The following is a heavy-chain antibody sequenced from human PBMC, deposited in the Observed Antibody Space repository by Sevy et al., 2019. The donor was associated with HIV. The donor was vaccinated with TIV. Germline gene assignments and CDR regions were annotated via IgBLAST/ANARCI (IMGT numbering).Heavy chain of an antibody. J-gene: IGHJ3*02. CDR1: GGSINSDH. Sequence: SETLSLTCTVSGGSINSDHWNWIRQPPGNGLEWIGYVYYTGSTNYNPSLKNRVTISVDRTKNQFSLKLTSVTAADTAVYYCARRNDFDISGQGTVVTVSS. V-gene: IGHV4-59*08. CDR3: ARRNDFDI. CDR2: VYYTGST.